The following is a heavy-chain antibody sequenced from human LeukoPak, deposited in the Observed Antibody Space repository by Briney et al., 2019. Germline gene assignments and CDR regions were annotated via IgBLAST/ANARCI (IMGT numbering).Heavy chain of an antibody. D-gene: IGHD5-12*01. Sequence: SETLSLTCTVSGGSVSSGSYYWSRIRQPPGKGLEWIGYIYYSGSTNYNPSLKSRVTISLDTSKNQFYLKLTSVTAADTAVYYCARLASGYDDWGQGTLVTVSS. CDR2: IYYSGST. CDR1: GGSVSSGSYY. J-gene: IGHJ4*02. V-gene: IGHV4-61*01. CDR3: ARLASGYDD.